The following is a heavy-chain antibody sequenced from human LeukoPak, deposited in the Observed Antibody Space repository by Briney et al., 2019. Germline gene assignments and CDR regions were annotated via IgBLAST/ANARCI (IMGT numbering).Heavy chain of an antibody. CDR2: IYYSGST. CDR1: GGSISSYY. D-gene: IGHD5-18*01. J-gene: IGHJ3*02. Sequence: KASETLSLTRTVSGGSISSYYWSWIRQPPGKGLEWIGYIYYSGSTNYNPSLKSRVTISVDTSKNQFSLKLSSVTAADTAVYYCARGEIQLWLLVGAFDIWGQGTMVTVSS. V-gene: IGHV4-59*01. CDR3: ARGEIQLWLLVGAFDI.